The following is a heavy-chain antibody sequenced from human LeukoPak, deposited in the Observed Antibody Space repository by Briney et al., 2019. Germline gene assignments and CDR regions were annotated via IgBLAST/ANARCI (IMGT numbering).Heavy chain of an antibody. CDR1: GGSISSSSYY. CDR3: AVIRNYYYYYGMDV. Sequence: PSETLSLPCTVSGGSISSSSYYWAWIPQPPGKGLEWNGSIYYSGSTYYNPSLKSRVTISVDTSKNQFSLKLSSVTAADTAVYYCAVIRNYYYYYGMDVWGQGTTVTVSS. V-gene: IGHV4-39*01. D-gene: IGHD3-10*01. J-gene: IGHJ6*02. CDR2: IYYSGST.